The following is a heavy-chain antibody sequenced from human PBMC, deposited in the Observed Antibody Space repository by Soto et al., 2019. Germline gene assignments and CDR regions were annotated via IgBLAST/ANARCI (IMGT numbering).Heavy chain of an antibody. CDR3: ARTPLYGDYGVSYYYYGMDV. CDR2: IYYSGST. V-gene: IGHV4-31*03. J-gene: IGHJ6*02. D-gene: IGHD4-17*01. CDR1: GGSISSGGYY. Sequence: SETLSLTCTVSGGSISSGGYYWSWIRQHPGKGLEWIGYIYYSGSTYYNPSLKSRVTISVDTSKNQFSLKLSSVTAADTAVYYCARTPLYGDYGVSYYYYGMDVWGQGTTVTVSS.